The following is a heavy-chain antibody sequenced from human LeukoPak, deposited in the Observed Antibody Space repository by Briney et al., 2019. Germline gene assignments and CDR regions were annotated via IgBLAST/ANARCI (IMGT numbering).Heavy chain of an antibody. V-gene: IGHV3-66*01. D-gene: IGHD6-13*01. CDR3: ARGPSGYSSSWYLCYFDY. CDR2: IYSGGST. J-gene: IGHJ4*02. Sequence: GGSLRLSCAASGFTVSSNYMSWVRQAPGKGLEWVSVIYSGGSTYYADSVKGRFTISRDNAKNSLYLQMNSLRAEDTAVYYCARGPSGYSSSWYLCYFDYWGQGTLVTVSS. CDR1: GFTVSSNY.